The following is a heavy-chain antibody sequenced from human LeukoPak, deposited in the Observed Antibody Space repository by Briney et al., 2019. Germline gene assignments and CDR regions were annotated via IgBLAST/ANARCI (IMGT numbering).Heavy chain of an antibody. CDR3: ARVRWFGYYYGMDV. CDR2: IYYSGST. D-gene: IGHD3-10*01. Sequence: SETLSLTCTVSGGSISSYYWSWIRQPPGKGLEWIGYIYYSGSTNYNPSLKSRVTISVDTSKNQFSLKLSSVTAADTAVYYCARVRWFGYYYGMDVWGQGTTVTVSS. J-gene: IGHJ6*02. CDR1: GGSISSYY. V-gene: IGHV4-59*01.